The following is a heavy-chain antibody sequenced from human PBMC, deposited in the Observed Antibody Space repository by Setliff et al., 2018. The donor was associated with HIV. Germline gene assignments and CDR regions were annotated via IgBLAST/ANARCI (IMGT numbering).Heavy chain of an antibody. Sequence: ASVKVSCKASGYTFTDYYMHWVKQAPGKGPEWMGRVDPEDGETIYAQKLQGRVTMTRDTSISTAYMELSSLTSEDTAVYYCARGGGSSYLYHSRGSEYFQYWGQGALVTVSS. CDR2: VDPEDGET. D-gene: IGHD3-22*01. CDR3: ARGGGSSYLYHSRGSEYFQY. J-gene: IGHJ1*01. V-gene: IGHV1-2*06. CDR1: GYTFTDYY.